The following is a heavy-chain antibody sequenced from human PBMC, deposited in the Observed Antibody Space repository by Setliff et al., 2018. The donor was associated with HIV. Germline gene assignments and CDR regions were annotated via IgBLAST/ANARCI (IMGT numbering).Heavy chain of an antibody. CDR1: GYTFTGYY. CDR2: INVNSGNT. J-gene: IGHJ5*02. D-gene: IGHD3-22*01. Sequence: ASVKVSCKASGYTFTGYYIHWVRQAPGEGLEWMGCINVNSGNTNYAQKFQGRVIVTRDTSSSTAYMELRSLRPDDTAVYFCARGRIHDSSDYIGNWFDPWGQGTLVTVSS. V-gene: IGHV1-2*02. CDR3: ARGRIHDSSDYIGNWFDP.